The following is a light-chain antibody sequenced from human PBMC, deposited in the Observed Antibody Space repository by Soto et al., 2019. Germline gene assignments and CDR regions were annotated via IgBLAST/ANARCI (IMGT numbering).Light chain of an antibody. J-gene: IGKJ4*02. Sequence: VLTLSPGALSLSPGSMATFFGRSRPRASSSSLAWYQQKPGQAPRLLISGASTMAADIPDRFSGSGSGTDFTLTINRLEPEDFAAYYCQQNDSSPQTSAGGTKAHIK. CDR2: GAS. CDR1: PRASSSS. V-gene: IGKV3-20*01. CDR3: QQNDSSPQT.